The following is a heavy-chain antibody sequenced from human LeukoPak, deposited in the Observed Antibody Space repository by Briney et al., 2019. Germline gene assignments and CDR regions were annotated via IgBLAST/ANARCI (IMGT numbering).Heavy chain of an antibody. CDR2: LEPSGSER. D-gene: IGHD6-25*01. J-gene: IGHJ4*02. CDR3: ARLGATSSGKYYFDY. CDR1: GFTIGSHF. Sequence: GGSLRLSCAVSGFTIGSHFMGWVRHLPGKGLQCVAILEPSGSERNYVDSVKGRFSISRDNAQNSLPLQMNSLSADDTAVYYCARLGATSSGKYYFDYWGQGTLVSVSS. V-gene: IGHV3-7*01.